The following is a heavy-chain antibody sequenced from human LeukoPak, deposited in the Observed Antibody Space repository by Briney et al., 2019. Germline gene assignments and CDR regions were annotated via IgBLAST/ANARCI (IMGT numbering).Heavy chain of an antibody. CDR1: GGTFSSYA. CDR3: ARISDHNWYFDL. Sequence: ASVKVSCKASGGTFSSYAINWVRKATGQGLEWMGWMNPSSGYTGYSQKFQGRVTLTRNTSITTAYMELSSLRSEDTAVYYCARISDHNWYFDLWGRGTLVTVSS. V-gene: IGHV1-8*02. CDR2: MNPSSGYT. D-gene: IGHD1-14*01. J-gene: IGHJ2*01.